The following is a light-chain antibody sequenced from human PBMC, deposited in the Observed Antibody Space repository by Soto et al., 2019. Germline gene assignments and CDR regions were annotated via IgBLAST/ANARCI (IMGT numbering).Light chain of an antibody. J-gene: IGKJ1*01. V-gene: IGKV1-6*01. Sequence: AIQMTQSPPSLAASVGDRVSLTCRASQDIRNELGWYQQKPGKAPKLLIHDTSNLQGGVPLRFSGSGSGTDFTLTISSLQPEDFATYYCLQDHSYPRTFGQWTRVEIK. CDR2: DTS. CDR3: LQDHSYPRT. CDR1: QDIRNE.